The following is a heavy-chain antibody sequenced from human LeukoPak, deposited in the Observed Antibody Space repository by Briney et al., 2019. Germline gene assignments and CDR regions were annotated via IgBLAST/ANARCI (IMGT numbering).Heavy chain of an antibody. V-gene: IGHV1-18*01. D-gene: IGHD2-15*01. CDR1: GYTFTSYG. Sequence: ASVKVSCQASGYTFTSYGISWVRQAPGQGLEWRGWISAYNGNTNYAQKLQGRGTMTTDTSASTAYMELRSLRSDDTAVYYCARNQSLGYCSGGSCDAFDIWGQGTMVTVSS. CDR2: ISAYNGNT. CDR3: ARNQSLGYCSGGSCDAFDI. J-gene: IGHJ3*02.